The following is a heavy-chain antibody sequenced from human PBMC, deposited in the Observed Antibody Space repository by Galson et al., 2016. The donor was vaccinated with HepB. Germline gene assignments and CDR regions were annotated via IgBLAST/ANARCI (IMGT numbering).Heavy chain of an antibody. J-gene: IGHJ4*02. D-gene: IGHD1-26*01. V-gene: IGHV3-11*06. CDR2: ISSSGTYT. CDR1: SDSY. CDR3: ARGSQPPQWQLGGYFDY. Sequence: SLRLSCAGFSDSYMSWIRQAPGKGLEWVSFISSSGTYTKYADSVKGRCTISRDNAKNSLYLQMNSLRVEYTAVYYCARGSQPPQWQLGGYFDYWGQGTLVTVSS.